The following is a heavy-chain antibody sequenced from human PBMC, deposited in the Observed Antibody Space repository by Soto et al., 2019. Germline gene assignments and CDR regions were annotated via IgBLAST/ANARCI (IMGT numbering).Heavy chain of an antibody. Sequence: GGSLRLSCAASGFVFSSYAMSWVRQAPGKGLEWVSAISGSGTTAYYADYVKGRFIFSRDNPKNTMYLQMNSLRAEDTAVYFCAKTTDGWFSAFEIWGQGTVVTVSS. V-gene: IGHV3-23*01. D-gene: IGHD6-19*01. CDR1: GFVFSSYA. CDR2: ISGSGTTA. CDR3: AKTTDGWFSAFEI. J-gene: IGHJ3*02.